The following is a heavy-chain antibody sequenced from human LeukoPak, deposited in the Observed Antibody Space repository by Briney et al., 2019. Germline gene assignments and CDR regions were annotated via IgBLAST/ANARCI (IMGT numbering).Heavy chain of an antibody. V-gene: IGHV3-49*04. CDR1: GFTFGDYA. J-gene: IGHJ5*02. Sequence: GGSLRLSCTASGFTFGDYAMSWVRQAPGKGLEWVGFIRSKGSGGTTEYAASVKGRFTTSRDDSKSIAYLQMNSLKTEDTAVYYCTRGDGSGSSWGQGTLVTVSS. CDR2: IRSKGSGGTT. D-gene: IGHD3-10*01. CDR3: TRGDGSGSS.